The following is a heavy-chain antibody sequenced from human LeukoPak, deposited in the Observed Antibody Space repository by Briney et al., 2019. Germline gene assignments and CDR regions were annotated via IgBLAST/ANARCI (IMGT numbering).Heavy chain of an antibody. CDR3: ARGWFGQLLQDY. Sequence: ASVKLSCKASGYTFTSYDINWVRQASGQGPEWMGWMNPNSGNTGYAQQFQGRVTMTRTTSTSTAYMELSSLRSDDTAVYYCARGWFGQLLQDYWGQGTLVTVSS. CDR1: GYTFTSYD. D-gene: IGHD3-10*01. CDR2: MNPNSGNT. V-gene: IGHV1-8*01. J-gene: IGHJ4*02.